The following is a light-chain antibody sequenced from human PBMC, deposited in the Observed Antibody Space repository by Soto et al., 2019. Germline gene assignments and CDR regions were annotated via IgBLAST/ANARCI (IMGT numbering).Light chain of an antibody. J-gene: IGKJ1*01. CDR1: QSVSSSY. V-gene: IGKV3D-20*02. CDR3: QQRSNWPWT. Sequence: ETVFTQSACTLSFSPGERATLSRRASQSVSSSYLAWYQQKPGQAPRLLIFAASSRASGIPDRFSGSGSGTDFTLTISSLEPEDFAVYFCQQRSNWPWTFGQGTKVDIK. CDR2: AAS.